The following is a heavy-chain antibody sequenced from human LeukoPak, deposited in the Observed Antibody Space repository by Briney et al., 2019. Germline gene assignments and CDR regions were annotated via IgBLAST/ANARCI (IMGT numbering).Heavy chain of an antibody. CDR2: INEDGSAK. CDR1: GFTFSSYW. CDR3: ARVEWELPPKYYFDY. D-gene: IGHD1-26*01. Sequence: GGSLRLSCAASGFTFSSYWMSWVRQAPGKGLEWVANINEDGSAKYYVDSVKGRFTISRDNAKNSLYLQMNSLRAEDTAVYYCARVEWELPPKYYFDYWGQGTLVTVSS. J-gene: IGHJ4*02. V-gene: IGHV3-7*01.